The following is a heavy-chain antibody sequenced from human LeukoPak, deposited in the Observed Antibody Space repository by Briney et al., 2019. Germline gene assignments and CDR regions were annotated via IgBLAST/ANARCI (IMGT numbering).Heavy chain of an antibody. J-gene: IGHJ4*02. CDR1: GYTFTSYD. D-gene: IGHD3-3*01. CDR3: ARVGITIFGVAIDY. Sequence: ASVKVSCKASGYTFTSYDINWVRQATGQGLEWMGWMNPNSGNTGYAQKFQGRVTITRNTSISTAYMELSSLRSEDTAVYYCARVGITIFGVAIDYGGQGTLVTVSS. CDR2: MNPNSGNT. V-gene: IGHV1-8*03.